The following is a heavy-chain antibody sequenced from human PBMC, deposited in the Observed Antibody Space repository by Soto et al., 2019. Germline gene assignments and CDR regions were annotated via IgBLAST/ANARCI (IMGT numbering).Heavy chain of an antibody. Sequence: GGSLRLSCADSGLTFSTSGMHWVRQAPGKGLEWVAVISYDGSNKYYADSVKGRFTISRDNSKNTLYLQMNSLRAEDTAVYYCAKDLYSRGWYRRGAFDYWGQGTLVTVYS. CDR3: AKDLYSRGWYRRGAFDY. CDR1: GLTFSTSG. D-gene: IGHD6-19*01. CDR2: ISYDGSNK. J-gene: IGHJ4*02. V-gene: IGHV3-30*18.